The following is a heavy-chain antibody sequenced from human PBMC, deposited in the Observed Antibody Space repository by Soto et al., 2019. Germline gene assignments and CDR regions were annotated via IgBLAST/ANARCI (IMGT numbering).Heavy chain of an antibody. CDR2: ISSSSSTI. V-gene: IGHV3-48*01. J-gene: IGHJ6*03. Sequence: PGGSLRLSCAASGFTFNSYSMNWVRQAPGKGLEWVSYISSSSSTIYYADSVKGRFTISRDNAKNSLYLQMNSLRAEDTAVYYCASTDYGDYYYYMDVWGKGTTVTVSS. D-gene: IGHD4-17*01. CDR3: ASTDYGDYYYYMDV. CDR1: GFTFNSYS.